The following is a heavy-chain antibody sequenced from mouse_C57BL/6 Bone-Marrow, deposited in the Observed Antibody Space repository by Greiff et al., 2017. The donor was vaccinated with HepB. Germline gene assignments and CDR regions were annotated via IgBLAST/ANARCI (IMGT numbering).Heavy chain of an antibody. CDR3: ARKGLYYGYDDWYFDV. J-gene: IGHJ1*03. Sequence: QVQLQQSGPGLVQPSQSLSITCTVSGFSLTSYGAHWVRQSPGKGLEWLGVIWSGGSTDYNAAFISRLSISKDNSKSQVFFKMNSLQADDTAIYYCARKGLYYGYDDWYFDVWGTGTTVTVSS. D-gene: IGHD2-2*01. CDR2: IWSGGST. CDR1: GFSLTSYG. V-gene: IGHV2-2*01.